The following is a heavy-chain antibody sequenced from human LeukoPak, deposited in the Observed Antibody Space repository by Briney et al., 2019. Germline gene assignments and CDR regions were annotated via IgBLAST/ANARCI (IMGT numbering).Heavy chain of an antibody. V-gene: IGHV4-59*01. CDR2: IYYSGST. J-gene: IGHJ6*02. Sequence: SETLSLTCTVSGGSISSYYWSWIRQPPGKGLEWIGYIYYSGSTNYNPSLKSRVTISVDTSKNQFSLKLSSVTAEDTAVYYCARALRARITGTTASVYGMDVWGQGTTVTVSS. D-gene: IGHD1-20*01. CDR3: ARALRARITGTTASVYGMDV. CDR1: GGSISSYY.